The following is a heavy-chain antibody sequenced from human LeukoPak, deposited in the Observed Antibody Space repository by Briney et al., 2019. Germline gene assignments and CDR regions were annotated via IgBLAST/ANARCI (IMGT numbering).Heavy chain of an antibody. CDR2: IYSGGST. CDR1: GFTDSSNY. D-gene: IGHD3-22*01. V-gene: IGHV3-66*01. CDR3: ARGDSSGYYVFDY. J-gene: IGHJ4*02. Sequence: GGSLRLSCAASGFTDSSNYMSWVRQAPAKGLEWVSVIYSGGSTYYADSVKGRFTISRDNSKNTLYLQMNSLRAEDTAVYYCARGDSSGYYVFDYWGQGTLVTVSS.